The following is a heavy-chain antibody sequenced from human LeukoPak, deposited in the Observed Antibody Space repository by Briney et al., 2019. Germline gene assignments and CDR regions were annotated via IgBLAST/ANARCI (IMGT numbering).Heavy chain of an antibody. V-gene: IGHV1-2*02. Sequence: ASVKVSCKASGYTFTSYDINWVRQATGQGLEWMGWINPKSGGTNNAQKFQGRVTMTRDTSISTAYMDLSRLRHDDTAVYYCARGVTARGFYYYMDVWGKGTTVTISS. D-gene: IGHD2-21*02. CDR2: INPKSGGT. CDR1: GYTFTSYD. J-gene: IGHJ6*03. CDR3: ARGVTARGFYYYMDV.